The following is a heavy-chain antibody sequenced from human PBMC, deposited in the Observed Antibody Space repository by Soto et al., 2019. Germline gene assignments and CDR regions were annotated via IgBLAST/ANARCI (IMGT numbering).Heavy chain of an antibody. D-gene: IGHD2-2*02. CDR2: ISYDGNNK. V-gene: IGHV3-30*18. Sequence: GGSLRLSCAASGFTFSSYGMHWVRQAPGKGLEWVAVISYDGNNKYYADSVKGRFTISRDNSNNTLYLQMNSLRAEDTAVYYCEKDRRFAIQPPPLDFDYWGHGTLVTVSS. CDR3: EKDRRFAIQPPPLDFDY. CDR1: GFTFSSYG. J-gene: IGHJ4*01.